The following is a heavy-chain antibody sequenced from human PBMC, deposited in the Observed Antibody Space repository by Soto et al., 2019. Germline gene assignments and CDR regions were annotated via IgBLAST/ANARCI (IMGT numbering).Heavy chain of an antibody. D-gene: IGHD3-9*01. CDR2: IGSTGTTT. J-gene: IGHJ3*01. CDR3: ATVARYDDFDV. V-gene: IGHV3-23*01. Sequence: QLLGSGGGLVQPGGSLRLSCEASGFTFNIYAMPWVRQAPGKGLEWVSNIGSTGTTTYYADSVKGRFAISRDNSKSTLYLQMNSLRAEDTAVYYCATVARYDDFDVWGQGTMVTVSS. CDR1: GFTFNIYA.